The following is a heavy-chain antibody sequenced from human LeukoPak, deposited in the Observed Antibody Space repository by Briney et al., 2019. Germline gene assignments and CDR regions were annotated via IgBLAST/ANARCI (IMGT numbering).Heavy chain of an antibody. CDR1: GFIFKDFP. CDR2: ISAGGDLT. D-gene: IGHD4-17*01. V-gene: IGHV3-23*01. J-gene: IGHJ4*02. CDR3: ARARPDYGFDY. Sequence: GGSLRLSCAVSGFIFKDFPMTWVRQAPGKGLEWLSGISAGGDLTFHADSLKGRFTISRDNYKNTLYLQMDSLRAEDTAVYYCARARPDYGFDYWGQGTLVTVSS.